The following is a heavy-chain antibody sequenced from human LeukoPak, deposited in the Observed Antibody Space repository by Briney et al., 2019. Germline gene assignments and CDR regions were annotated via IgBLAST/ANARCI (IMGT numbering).Heavy chain of an antibody. Sequence: SETLSLTCTVSGVSISSSSYYWGWIRQPPGKGLEWIGTIYYTGNTYYNPSLKSRVTISVDTSKNQFSLKLSSVTAADTAVYYCASIPGISVSAYYFDYWGQGTLVTVSS. CDR3: ASIPGISVSAYYFDY. J-gene: IGHJ4*02. D-gene: IGHD6-19*01. CDR2: IYYTGNT. CDR1: GVSISSSSYY. V-gene: IGHV4-39*01.